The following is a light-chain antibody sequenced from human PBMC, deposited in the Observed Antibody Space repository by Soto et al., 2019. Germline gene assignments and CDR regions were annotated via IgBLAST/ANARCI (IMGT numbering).Light chain of an antibody. J-gene: IGKJ1*01. CDR2: GAS. V-gene: IGKV3D-15*01. CDR3: HQYDNWPPWT. CDR1: QSVSSN. Sequence: EIVMRQSPATLSVSPGERATLSFRASQSVSSNLAWYQQKPGQAPRLLIYGASTRATGIPARFSGSGSGTEFTLTISSLQSEDFAVYYCHQYDNWPPWTFGQGTKVDIK.